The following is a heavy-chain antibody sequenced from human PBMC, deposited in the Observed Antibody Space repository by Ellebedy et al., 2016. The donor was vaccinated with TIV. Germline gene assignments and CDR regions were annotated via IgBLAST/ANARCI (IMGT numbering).Heavy chain of an antibody. V-gene: IGHV4-59*11. CDR1: GGSISSHY. CDR3: ARAVIAPRPYYFDY. Sequence: SETLSLXCTVSGGSISSHYWSWIRQPPGRGLEWIGWIYYTGSTNHDPSLKSRVTILLDTSKNQFSLKLSSVTAADTAVYYCARAVIAPRPYYFDYWGQGALVTVSS. D-gene: IGHD6-6*01. CDR2: IYYTGST. J-gene: IGHJ4*02.